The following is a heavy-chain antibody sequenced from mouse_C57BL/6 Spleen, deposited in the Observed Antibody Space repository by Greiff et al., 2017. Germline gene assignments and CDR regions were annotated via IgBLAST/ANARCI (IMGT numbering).Heavy chain of an antibody. V-gene: IGHV1-64*01. D-gene: IGHD2-3*01. CDR1: GYTFTSYW. CDR3: ARYDGYYAMES. Sequence: QVQLQQPGAELVKPGASVKLSCKASGYTFTSYWMHWVKQRPGQGLEWIGMIHPNSGSTNYNEKFKSKATLTVDKSSSTAYMQLSSLTSEDSAVYYCARYDGYYAMESWGQGTSVTASS. J-gene: IGHJ4*01. CDR2: IHPNSGST.